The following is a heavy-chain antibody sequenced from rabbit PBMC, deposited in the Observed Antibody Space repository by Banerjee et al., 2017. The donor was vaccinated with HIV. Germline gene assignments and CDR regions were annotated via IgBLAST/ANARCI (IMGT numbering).Heavy chain of an antibody. CDR2: IYTGSSGST. CDR1: GIDFSSYG. J-gene: IGHJ6*01. CDR3: ARAYYDYGMDL. V-gene: IGHV1S45*01. D-gene: IGHD1-1*01. Sequence: QEQLVESGGGLVTLGGSLKLSCKASGIDFSSYGISWVRQAPGKGLEWIACIYTGSSGSTYYASWAKGRFTISKTSSTTVTLQMTSLTAADTATYFCARAYYDYGMDLWGPGTLVTVS.